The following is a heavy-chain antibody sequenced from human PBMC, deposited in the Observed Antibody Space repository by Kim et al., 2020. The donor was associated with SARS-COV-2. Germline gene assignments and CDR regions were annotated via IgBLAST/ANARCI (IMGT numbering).Heavy chain of an antibody. CDR3: ARDYSSSWYPVYYYGMDV. J-gene: IGHJ6*02. V-gene: IGHV4-31*03. D-gene: IGHD6-13*01. Sequence: SETLSLTCTVSGGSISSGGYYWSWICQHPGKGLEWIGYIYYSGSTYYNPSLKSRVTISVDTSKNQFSLKLSSVTAADTAVYYCARDYSSSWYPVYYYGMDVWGQGTTVTVSS. CDR1: GGSISSGGYY. CDR2: IYYSGST.